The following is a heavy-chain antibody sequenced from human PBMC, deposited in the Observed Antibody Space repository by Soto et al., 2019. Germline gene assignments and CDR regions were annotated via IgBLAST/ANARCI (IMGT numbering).Heavy chain of an antibody. D-gene: IGHD6-13*01. CDR2: IIPIFGTA. J-gene: IGHJ4*02. CDR3: ARRAAAGIYDPYYFDY. V-gene: IGHV1-69*13. Sequence: GASVKVSCKASGGTFSSYAISWVRQAPGQGLEWMGGIIPIFGTANYAQKFQGRVTITADESTSTAYMELSSLRSEDTAVYYCARRAAAGIYDPYYFDYWGQGTLVTVSS. CDR1: GGTFSSYA.